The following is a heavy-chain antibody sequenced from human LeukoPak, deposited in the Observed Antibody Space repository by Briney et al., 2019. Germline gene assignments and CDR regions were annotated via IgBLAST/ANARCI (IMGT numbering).Heavy chain of an antibody. CDR1: GDSISSYY. J-gene: IGHJ5*02. CDR2: IYYSGST. V-gene: IGHV4-59*01. D-gene: IGHD5-12*01. CDR3: ARGRGGYDPHWFDP. Sequence: SETLSLTCTVSGDSISSYYWNWVRQPPGKGLEWIGYIYYSGSTNCNPSLKSRVTISIDTSKNQFSLKLRSVTAADTAVYYCARGRGGYDPHWFDPWGQGTLVTVSS.